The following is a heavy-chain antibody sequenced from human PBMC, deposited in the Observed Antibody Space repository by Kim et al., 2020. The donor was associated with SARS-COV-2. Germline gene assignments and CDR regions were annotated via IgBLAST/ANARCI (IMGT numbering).Heavy chain of an antibody. CDR1: GGSFSGYY. CDR2: INHSGST. D-gene: IGHD6-13*01. Sequence: SETLSLTCAVYGGSFSGYYWSWIRQPPGKGLEWIGEINHSGSTNYNPSLKSRVTISVDTSKNQFSLKLSSVTAADTAVYYCARSQQLEYYYYYYGMDVWGQGTTVTVSS. J-gene: IGHJ6*02. CDR3: ARSQQLEYYYYYYGMDV. V-gene: IGHV4-34*01.